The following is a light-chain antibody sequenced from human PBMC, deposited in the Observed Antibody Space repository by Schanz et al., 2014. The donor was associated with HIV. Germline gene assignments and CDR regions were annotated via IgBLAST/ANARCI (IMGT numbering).Light chain of an antibody. CDR2: AAS. J-gene: IGKJ2*01. Sequence: DIQMTQSPSSLSASVGDRVTITCRASQNIRNYLNWYQQKPGKAPKLLIYAASSLQSGVSSRFRGGGSGTEFTLTITTLQPEDFATYYCQQYDTYPYTFGQGTKVEI. V-gene: IGKV1-39*01. CDR1: QNIRNY. CDR3: QQYDTYPYT.